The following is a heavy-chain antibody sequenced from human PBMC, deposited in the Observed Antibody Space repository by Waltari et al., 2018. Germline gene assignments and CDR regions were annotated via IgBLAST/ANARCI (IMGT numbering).Heavy chain of an antibody. CDR1: GFTFSRYS. J-gene: IGHJ5*02. CDR3: VRENYDSSTYYSPNWFDP. Sequence: EVQLVESGGGLVKRGGSLRLSCVVSGFTFSRYSMSWVRQAPGKGLEWVTSISASSSYIDYADSVKGRFTISRDNAKNELYLQMNSLRAEDTAVYYCVRENYDSSTYYSPNWFDPWGQGTLLTVSS. CDR2: ISASSSYI. V-gene: IGHV3-21*01. D-gene: IGHD3-22*01.